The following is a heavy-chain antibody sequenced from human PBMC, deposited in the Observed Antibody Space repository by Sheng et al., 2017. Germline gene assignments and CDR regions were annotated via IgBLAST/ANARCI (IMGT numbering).Heavy chain of an antibody. CDR1: GGTFSSYA. CDR2: IIPIFGTA. J-gene: IGHJ6*02. V-gene: IGHV1-69*01. CDR3: ARDHGGATYYYYYYGMDV. Sequence: QVQLVQSGAEVKKPGSSVKVSCKASGGTFSSYAISWVRQAPGQGLEWMGGIIPIFGTANYAQKFQGRVTITADESTSTAYMELSSLRSEDTAVYYCARDHGGATYYYYYYGMDVWGQGTTVTVSS. D-gene: IGHD1-26*01.